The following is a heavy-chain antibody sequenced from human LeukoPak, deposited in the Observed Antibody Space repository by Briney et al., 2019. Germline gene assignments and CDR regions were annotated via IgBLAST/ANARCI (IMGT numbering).Heavy chain of an antibody. J-gene: IGHJ5*02. CDR3: ARANVVVPAAQEPDNWFDP. V-gene: IGHV1-2*02. CDR1: GYTFTGYY. CDR2: INPNSGGT. D-gene: IGHD2-2*01. Sequence: GASVKVSCKASGYTFTGYYMHWVRQAPGQGLEWMGWINPNSGGTNYAQKFQGRVTMTRDTSTSTAYRELSRLRSDDTAVYYCARANVVVPAAQEPDNWFDPWGQGTLVTVSS.